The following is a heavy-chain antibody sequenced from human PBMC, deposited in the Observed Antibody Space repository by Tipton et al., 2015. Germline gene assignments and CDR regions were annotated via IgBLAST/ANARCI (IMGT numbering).Heavy chain of an antibody. D-gene: IGHD4-17*01. V-gene: IGHV3-9*01. CDR2: ISWNSGSI. CDR3: AREAYGSFDS. CDR1: GFSFSTSD. Sequence: SLRLSCAASGFSFSTSDMHWVRQAPGNRPEWVSGISWNSGSIGYADSVKGRFTISRDNAKNSLYLQMNSLRVEDTAVYFCAREAYGSFDSWGQGTLVTVSS. J-gene: IGHJ4*02.